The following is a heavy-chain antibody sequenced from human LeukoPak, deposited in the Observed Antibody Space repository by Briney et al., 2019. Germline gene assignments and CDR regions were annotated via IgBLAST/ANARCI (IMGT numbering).Heavy chain of an antibody. V-gene: IGHV4-59*12. CDR1: GGSISSYY. CDR2: IYHSGST. J-gene: IGHJ4*02. CDR3: ARKGYTISSFDY. Sequence: SETLSLTCTVSGGSISSYYWSWIRQPPGKGLEWIGEIYHSGSTNYNPSLKSRVTISVDKSKNHFSLKLSSVTAADTAVYYCARKGYTISSFDYWGQGTLVTVSS. D-gene: IGHD5-18*01.